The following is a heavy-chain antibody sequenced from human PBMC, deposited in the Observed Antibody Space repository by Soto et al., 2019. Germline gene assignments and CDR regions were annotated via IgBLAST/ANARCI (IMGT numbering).Heavy chain of an antibody. V-gene: IGHV3-13*05. CDR2: IGTAGDP. CDR1: VFTFSSYD. CDR3: ARGARRIYYDSSGYPGGNYYYYGMEV. J-gene: IGHJ6*01. Sequence: PGGSLRLSCASSVFTFSSYDMHCVRQSTGKCLEWVSAIGTAGDPYYPGSVKGRFTISRENAKNSLYLQMNSLRAGDTAVYYCARGARRIYYDSSGYPGGNYYYYGMEVWGQGTTVIVSS. D-gene: IGHD3-22*01.